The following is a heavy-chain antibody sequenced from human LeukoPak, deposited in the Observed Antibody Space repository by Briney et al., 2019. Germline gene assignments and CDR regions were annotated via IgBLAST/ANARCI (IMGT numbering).Heavy chain of an antibody. CDR1: GFTFSNYA. J-gene: IGHJ6*02. D-gene: IGHD6-19*01. CDR2: MSYDGSNK. CDR3: ARDFQWLRAMDV. Sequence: GGSLRLSCAASGFTFSNYAMHWVRQAPGKGLEWVAVMSYDGSNKYYADSVKGRFTISRDNSKNTLYVQMNSLRVEGTAVYYCARDFQWLRAMDVWGQGTTVTVSS. V-gene: IGHV3-30-3*01.